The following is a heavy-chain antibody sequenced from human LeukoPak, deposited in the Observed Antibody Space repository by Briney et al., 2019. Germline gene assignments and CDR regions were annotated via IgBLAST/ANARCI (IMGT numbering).Heavy chain of an antibody. J-gene: IGHJ4*02. D-gene: IGHD1-26*01. CDR1: GFSFSTFG. V-gene: IGHV3-30*18. Sequence: PGGSLRLSCAASGFSFSTFGMHWVRQAPGMGLEWVSVISYDGSNKYYADSVKGRFTISRDNSKNTLYLQMNSLRAEDTAMYYCAKNSGSTALWGQGTLVTVSS. CDR2: ISYDGSNK. CDR3: AKNSGSTAL.